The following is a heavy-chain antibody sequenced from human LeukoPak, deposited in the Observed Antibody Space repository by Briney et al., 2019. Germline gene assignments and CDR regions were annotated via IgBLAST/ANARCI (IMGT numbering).Heavy chain of an antibody. V-gene: IGHV3-7*04. CDR1: GFTFNRNW. J-gene: IGHJ4*02. Sequence: GGSLRLSCAASGFTFNRNWMSWLRQAPGKGLEWVANIKEDGSVKDYEDSVKGRFTISRDNAANSVSLLLNSLRAEDTAVYYCARDVGKGYFDYWGQGTLVTVSS. CDR2: IKEDGSVK. CDR3: ARDVGKGYFDY.